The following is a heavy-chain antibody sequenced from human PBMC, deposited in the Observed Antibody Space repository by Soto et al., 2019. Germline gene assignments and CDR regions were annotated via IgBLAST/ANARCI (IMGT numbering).Heavy chain of an antibody. D-gene: IGHD3-9*01. J-gene: IGHJ4*01. CDR2: ISGSGGST. CDR3: AKGEILTVYYSYYFDY. Sequence: SLRLSCAASGFTFSSYAMSWVRQAPGKGLEWVSAISGSGGSTYYADSVKGRFTISRDNSKNTLYLQMNSLRAEDTAVYYCAKGEILTVYYSYYFDYWGHGTLVTVSS. V-gene: IGHV3-23*01. CDR1: GFTFSSYA.